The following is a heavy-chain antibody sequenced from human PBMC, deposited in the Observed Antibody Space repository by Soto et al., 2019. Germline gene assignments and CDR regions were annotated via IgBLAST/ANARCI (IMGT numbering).Heavy chain of an antibody. CDR1: GFTVSSNY. J-gene: IGHJ3*02. V-gene: IGHV3-53*01. CDR2: IYSGGST. D-gene: IGHD3-16*02. CDR3: ARTDRIIVDFDI. Sequence: LRLSCAASGFTVSSNYMSWVRQAPGKGLEWVSVIYSGGSTYYAASAKGRFIISRDNSKNTLYLQLNSLIAEDTAAYYCARTDRIIVDFDIWGQGTMVTVSS.